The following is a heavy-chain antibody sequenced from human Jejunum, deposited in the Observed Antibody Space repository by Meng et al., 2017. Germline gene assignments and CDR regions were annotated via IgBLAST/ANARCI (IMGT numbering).Heavy chain of an antibody. Sequence: QVQLQEAGPGPVEPSGTLSLTCAVSGASISSGYWWSWVRQPPGKGLEWIGEIHHGGDTNYNPSLKSRVTISVDKSNNQYSLRLTSVTAADTAMYYCARNGAYSADHWGQGTLVTVSS. V-gene: IGHV4-4*02. CDR2: IHHGGDT. J-gene: IGHJ4*02. CDR1: GASISSGYW. CDR3: ARNGAYSADH. D-gene: IGHD2-15*01.